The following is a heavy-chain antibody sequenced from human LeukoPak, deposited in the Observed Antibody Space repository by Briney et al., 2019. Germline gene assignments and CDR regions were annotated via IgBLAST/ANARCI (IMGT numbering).Heavy chain of an antibody. CDR1: GFTFSSYA. Sequence: GGSLRLSCAASGFTFSSYAMSWVRQAPGKGLEGVSAISGSGGSTYYADSVKGRFTISRDNSKNTLYLQMNSLRAEDTAVYYCAKDASRILRYFDWLLDYWGQGTLVTVSS. CDR3: AKDASRILRYFDWLLDY. J-gene: IGHJ4*02. V-gene: IGHV3-23*01. D-gene: IGHD3-9*01. CDR2: ISGSGGST.